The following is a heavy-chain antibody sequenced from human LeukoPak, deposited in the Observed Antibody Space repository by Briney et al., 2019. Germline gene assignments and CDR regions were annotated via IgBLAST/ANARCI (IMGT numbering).Heavy chain of an antibody. CDR3: AREKSLWPDNSFDY. J-gene: IGHJ4*02. D-gene: IGHD2-21*01. CDR1: GFTFSSYW. CDR2: ISSGGDT. V-gene: IGHV3-23*01. Sequence: GGPLRLSCAASGFTFSSYWMHWVRQAPGKGLEWVSAISSGGDTYYADSVKGRFTISRDNSRNRLFLQMNSLTAEDTAVYYCAREKSLWPDNSFDYWGQGTLVSVSS.